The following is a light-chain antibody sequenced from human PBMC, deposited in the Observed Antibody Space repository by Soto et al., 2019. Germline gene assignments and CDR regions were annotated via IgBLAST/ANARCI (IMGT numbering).Light chain of an antibody. CDR2: QTS. V-gene: IGKV3-11*01. CDR1: QYINTR. J-gene: IGKJ1*01. CDR3: HQRQSWPRT. Sequence: EIVLTQSPATLSSFPGDRVTLSARASQYINTRLAWYQHKPGQAPRLLIYQTSLRAAGIPARFSASGSGTDFTLTISDVQPEDFALYYCHQRQSWPRTFGQGTKVDIK.